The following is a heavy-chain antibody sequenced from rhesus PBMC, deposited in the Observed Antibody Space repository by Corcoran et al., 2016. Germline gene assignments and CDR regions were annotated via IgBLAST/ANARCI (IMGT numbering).Heavy chain of an antibody. Sequence: EVQLVETGGGLVQPGGSLKLSCAASGFTFSSYGISWVRQAPGKGLEWVSAMNSGGGSTYYADSVKGRFTISRDNSKNTLSLPMNSLRAEDTAVYYCAKGWDTVTTIDYWGQGVLVTVSS. V-gene: IGHV3S5*01. CDR1: GFTFSSYG. CDR3: AKGWDTVTTIDY. CDR2: MNSGGGST. J-gene: IGHJ4*01. D-gene: IGHD4-23*01.